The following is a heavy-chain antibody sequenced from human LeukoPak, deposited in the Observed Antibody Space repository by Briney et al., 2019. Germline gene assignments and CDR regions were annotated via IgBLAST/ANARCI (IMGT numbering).Heavy chain of an antibody. CDR1: GGSISSSSYY. Sequence: PSETLSLTCTVSGGSISSSSYYWGWIRQPPGKGLEWIGSIYYSGSTYYNPSLKSRVTISVDTSKNQFSLKLSSVTAADTAVYYCARDPDYDSSSWYGNWFDPWGQGTLVTVSS. J-gene: IGHJ5*02. D-gene: IGHD6-13*01. CDR3: ARDPDYDSSSWYGNWFDP. CDR2: IYYSGST. V-gene: IGHV4-39*07.